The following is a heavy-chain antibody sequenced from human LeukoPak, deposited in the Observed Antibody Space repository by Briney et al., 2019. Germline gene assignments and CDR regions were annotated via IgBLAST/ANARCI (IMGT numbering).Heavy chain of an antibody. D-gene: IGHD6-13*01. CDR1: GFTFSTYS. V-gene: IGHV3-48*01. CDR3: AREPTYSSSWYTTCDF. Sequence: GGSLRLSCAASGFTFSTYSMNWVRQAPGKGLEWISYISLSTTSIYYADSVKGRFTISRDNAKNSLYLQMNSLRAEDTAVYYCAREPTYSSSWYTTCDFWGQGTLVTVSS. J-gene: IGHJ4*02. CDR2: ISLSTTSI.